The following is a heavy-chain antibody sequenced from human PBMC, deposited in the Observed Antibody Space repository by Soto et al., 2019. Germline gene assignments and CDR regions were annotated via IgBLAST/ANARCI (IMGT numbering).Heavy chain of an antibody. D-gene: IGHD1-26*01. CDR1: GYTFTSYA. CDR3: ARDRGATASRELDY. V-gene: IGHV1-18*01. J-gene: IGHJ4*02. CDR2: ISAYNGNT. Sequence: QVQLVQSGAEVKKPGASVKVSCKTSGYTFTSYALTWVRQAPGQGLEWMGWISAYNGNTNYAQKLQGRVTMTTDTSTTTAYMDLMSLRSDDTAVYYCARDRGATASRELDYWGQGTLVTVSS.